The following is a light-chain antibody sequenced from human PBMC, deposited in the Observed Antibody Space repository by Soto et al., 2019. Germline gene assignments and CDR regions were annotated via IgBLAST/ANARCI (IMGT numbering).Light chain of an antibody. CDR1: QTISTY. Sequence: DIQMTQSPSSLSASLGDRVTITCRASQTISTYLNWYQQRPGKAPKLLIYDASRLQNAVPSRFSGSGSGTDITLTITSLQPEDFATYYCQHSYSTPRTFGGGTRVESK. J-gene: IGKJ4*01. V-gene: IGKV1-39*01. CDR3: QHSYSTPRT. CDR2: DAS.